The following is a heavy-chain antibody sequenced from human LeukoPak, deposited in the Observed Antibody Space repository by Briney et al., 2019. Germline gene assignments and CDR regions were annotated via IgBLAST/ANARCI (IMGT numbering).Heavy chain of an antibody. D-gene: IGHD2-2*01. V-gene: IGHV6-1*01. J-gene: IGHJ5*02. Sequence: SQTLSLTFAISGDSVSSSDATWNWIRQSPSRGFEWLGRTYYRSRWSSDYAPSVRSRITINSDTAKNQFSLQLNSVTPEDTAVYYCARRLTQYDCFDPWGQGILVTVSS. CDR1: GDSVSSSDAT. CDR3: ARRLTQYDCFDP. CDR2: TYYRSRWSS.